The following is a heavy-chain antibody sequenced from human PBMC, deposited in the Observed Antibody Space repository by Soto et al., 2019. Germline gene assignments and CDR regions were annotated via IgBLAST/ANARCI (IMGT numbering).Heavy chain of an antibody. V-gene: IGHV3-23*01. D-gene: IGHD3-10*01. CDR2: ISGGGDAT. J-gene: IGHJ2*01. CDR1: GFTFISYA. CDR3: ARKVPGSTTRPDYWYFDL. Sequence: VQLLESGGGLVQPGGSLRLSCAASGFTFISYAMNWVRQAPGKGLQWVSAISGGGDATFYADSVKGRFTISRDNSRNTVTLQMNSLGADDTAVYYCARKVPGSTTRPDYWYFDLWGRGTLVTVSS.